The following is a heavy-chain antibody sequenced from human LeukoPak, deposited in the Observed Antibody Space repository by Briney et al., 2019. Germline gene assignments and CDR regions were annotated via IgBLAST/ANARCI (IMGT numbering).Heavy chain of an antibody. Sequence: SETLSLTCTVSGGSISSSSYYWGWIRQPPGKGLEWIGSIYYSGSTYYNPSLKSRVTISVDTSKNQFSLKLSSVTAADTAVYYCARDYPNYYDSSIIDWFDPWGQGTLVTVSS. CDR2: IYYSGST. CDR3: ARDYPNYYDSSIIDWFDP. V-gene: IGHV4-39*07. CDR1: GGSISSSSYY. D-gene: IGHD3-22*01. J-gene: IGHJ5*02.